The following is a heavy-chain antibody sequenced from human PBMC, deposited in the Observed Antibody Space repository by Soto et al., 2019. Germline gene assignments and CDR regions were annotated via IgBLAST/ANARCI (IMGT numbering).Heavy chain of an antibody. CDR3: ARQPIPILTGPYYYMDV. CDR1: GFTFSSYA. D-gene: IGHD3-9*01. J-gene: IGHJ6*03. CDR2: ISGSGGST. Sequence: GGSLRLSCAASGFTFSSYAMSWVRQAPGKGLEWVSAISGSGGSTYYADSVKGRFTIARDNPKNTLYPQMNSLIAEDTAVYYCARQPIPILTGPYYYMDVWGKGTTVTVSS. V-gene: IGHV3-23*01.